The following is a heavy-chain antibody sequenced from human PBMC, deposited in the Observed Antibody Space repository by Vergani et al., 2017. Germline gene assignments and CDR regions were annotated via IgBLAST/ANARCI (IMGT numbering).Heavy chain of an antibody. V-gene: IGHV4-59*01. Sequence: QVQLQESGPGLVKPSETLSLTCTVSGGSISRYYWSWIRQPPGKGLEWIGYIYYSGSTNYNPSLKCRVTISVDTSKNQFSLKLSSVTAADTAVYYCARWGLAARPFPTLDWGQGTLVTVSS. CDR1: GGSISRYY. CDR3: ARWGLAARPFPTLD. D-gene: IGHD6-6*01. CDR2: IYYSGST. J-gene: IGHJ4*02.